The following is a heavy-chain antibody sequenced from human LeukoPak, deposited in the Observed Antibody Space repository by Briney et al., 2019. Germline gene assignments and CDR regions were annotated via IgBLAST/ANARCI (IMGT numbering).Heavy chain of an antibody. Sequence: KPSETLSLTCSISGGSITSHWWSWIRQPPGKGLEWIAYMFYTGSTNYNPSLKSRVTISMDTSKNQVSLKLSSVTAADTAVYYCARNDLRGDYGDVKSLIDYYGMDVWGQGTTVTVSS. CDR3: ARNDLRGDYGDVKSLIDYYGMDV. V-gene: IGHV4-59*08. D-gene: IGHD4-17*01. J-gene: IGHJ6*02. CDR1: GGSITSHW. CDR2: MFYTGST.